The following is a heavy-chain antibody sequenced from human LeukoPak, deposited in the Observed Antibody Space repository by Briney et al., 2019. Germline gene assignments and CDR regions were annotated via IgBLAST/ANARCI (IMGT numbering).Heavy chain of an antibody. D-gene: IGHD5-18*01. CDR1: GGSFSGYY. Sequence: SETLSLTCAVYGGSFSGYYWSWIRQPPGKGLEWIGEINHSGSTNYNPSLKSRVTISVDTSKNQFSLKLSSVTAADTAVYYCARETSPEYGYVYWGQGTLVTVSS. J-gene: IGHJ4*02. V-gene: IGHV4-34*01. CDR3: ARETSPEYGYVY. CDR2: INHSGST.